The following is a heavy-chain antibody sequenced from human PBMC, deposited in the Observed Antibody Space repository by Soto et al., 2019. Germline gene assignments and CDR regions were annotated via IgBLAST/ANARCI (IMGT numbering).Heavy chain of an antibody. Sequence: SETLSLTSTVSGGSISSYYWSWIRQPPGKGLEWIGYIYYTGTTNYNPSLKSRVTISVDTSKNQFSLKLSSVTTADTAVYYCTKLPWACDYWGQGTLVTVSS. D-gene: IGHD4-17*01. CDR1: GGSISSYY. J-gene: IGHJ4*02. CDR3: TKLPWACDY. CDR2: IYYTGTT. V-gene: IGHV4-59*01.